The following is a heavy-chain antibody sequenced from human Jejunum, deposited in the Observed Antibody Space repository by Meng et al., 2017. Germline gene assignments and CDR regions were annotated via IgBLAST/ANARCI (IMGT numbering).Heavy chain of an antibody. CDR3: ARAIRERYFDS. Sequence: VQLPPSGPALVEPSGALSLTCTGSAVDPTAPFYWTCIRQAPGKGLGWIGEVWPSGATYSNPSLSSRITISTDLSNNQFSLEVAFLTAADTAVYYCARAIRERYFDSWGQGTLVTVSS. V-gene: IGHV4-4*02. D-gene: IGHD1-14*01. CDR1: AVDPTAPFY. CDR2: VWPSGAT. J-gene: IGHJ4*02.